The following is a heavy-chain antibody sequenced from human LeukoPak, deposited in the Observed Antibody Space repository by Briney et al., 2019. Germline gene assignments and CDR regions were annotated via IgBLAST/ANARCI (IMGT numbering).Heavy chain of an antibody. CDR1: GFTFSNYA. V-gene: IGHV3-23*01. D-gene: IGHD3-3*01. J-gene: IGHJ3*02. Sequence: GGSLRLSCAASGFTFSNYAMHWVRQAPGKGLEWVSTLIGSDDSTYYADSVKGRFTISRDVSRNTLYLQMSSLRAEDTAVYYCAKDMSKMTYYDFWSGPLAFDIWGQGTMVTVSS. CDR2: LIGSDDST. CDR3: AKDMSKMTYYDFWSGPLAFDI.